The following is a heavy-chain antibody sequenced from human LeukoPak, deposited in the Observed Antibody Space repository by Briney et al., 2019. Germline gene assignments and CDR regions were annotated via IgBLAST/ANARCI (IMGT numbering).Heavy chain of an antibody. CDR2: IYHSVST. CDR3: AYSSGWYLGDAFDI. J-gene: IGHJ3*02. Sequence: SQTLSLTCAVSGGSISSGGYSWSWIRQPPGKGLEWIGYIYHSVSTYYNPSLKSRVTISVDRSKNQFSLKLSSVTAADTAVYYCAYSSGWYLGDAFDIWGQGTMVTVSS. D-gene: IGHD6-19*01. V-gene: IGHV4-30-2*01. CDR1: GGSISSGGYS.